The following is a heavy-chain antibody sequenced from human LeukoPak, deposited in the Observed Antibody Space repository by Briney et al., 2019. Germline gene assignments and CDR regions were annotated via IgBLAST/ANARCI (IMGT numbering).Heavy chain of an antibody. Sequence: SETLSLTCTVYGGSISSGSYYWSWIRQPAGKGLEWIGRIYTSGSTNYNPSLKSRVTISVDTSKNQFSLKLSSVTASDTAVYYCARSIVVVTTALYNWFDPWGQGTLVNVSS. CDR1: GGSISSGSYY. J-gene: IGHJ5*02. CDR2: IYTSGST. D-gene: IGHD3-22*01. CDR3: ARSIVVVTTALYNWFDP. V-gene: IGHV4-61*02.